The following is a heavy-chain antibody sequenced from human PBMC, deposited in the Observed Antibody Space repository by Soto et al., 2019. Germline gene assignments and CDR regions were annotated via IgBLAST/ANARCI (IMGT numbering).Heavy chain of an antibody. CDR3: AKEGGSIGGWFGRKFDS. D-gene: IGHD3-16*01. CDR1: GFTFSTHA. V-gene: IGHV3-23*01. CDR2: ISSGGTTT. J-gene: IGHJ4*02. Sequence: PGGSLRLSCAASGFTFSTHAMSWVRQAPGKGLEWVSSISSGGTTTFYAASVEGRFTISRDKSKNTLYLQMNSLRADDTAVYFCAKEGGSIGGWFGRKFDSWGQGTQLTVSS.